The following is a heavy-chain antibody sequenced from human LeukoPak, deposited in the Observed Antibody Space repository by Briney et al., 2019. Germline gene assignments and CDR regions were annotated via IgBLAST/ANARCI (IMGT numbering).Heavy chain of an antibody. CDR2: ISGSGGST. Sequence: GGSLRLSCAVSGFTFSDYYMSWVRQAPGKGLEWVSAISGSGGSTYYADSVKGRFTISRDNSKNTLYLQMNSLRAEDTAVYYCAKDLAACGGDCYDAFDIWGQGTMVTVSS. CDR1: GFTFSDYY. V-gene: IGHV3-23*01. D-gene: IGHD2-21*01. J-gene: IGHJ3*02. CDR3: AKDLAACGGDCYDAFDI.